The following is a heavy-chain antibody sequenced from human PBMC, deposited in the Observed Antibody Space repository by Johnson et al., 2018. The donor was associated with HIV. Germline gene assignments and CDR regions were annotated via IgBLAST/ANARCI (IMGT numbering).Heavy chain of an antibody. CDR2: ISYDGNNK. CDR3: TTWSGYSGSYFVRMDAFDI. J-gene: IGHJ3*02. CDR1: GFTFSNYA. V-gene: IGHV3-30*04. D-gene: IGHD1-26*01. Sequence: QVQLVESGGGVVQPGRSLRLSCAASGFTFSNYALHWVRQAPGKGLGWVAVISYDGNNKYYADSVKGRFTISRDNSKNTLYLQMNSLKTEDTAVYYCTTWSGYSGSYFVRMDAFDIWGQGTMVTVSS.